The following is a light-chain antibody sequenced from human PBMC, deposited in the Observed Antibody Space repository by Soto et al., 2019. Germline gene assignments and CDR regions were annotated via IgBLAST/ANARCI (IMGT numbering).Light chain of an antibody. V-gene: IGLV2-14*03. Sequence: QSALTQPASVSGSPGQSTTISCTGTSSDVGGYNKVSWYQQRPGKAPKLMIYDVSNRPSGVSSRFSASKSGNTASLTISGLRAEDEAYYYCGSHAAGSTLIFGGGTKLTVL. CDR1: SSDVGGYNK. CDR2: DVS. J-gene: IGLJ2*01. CDR3: GSHAAGSTLI.